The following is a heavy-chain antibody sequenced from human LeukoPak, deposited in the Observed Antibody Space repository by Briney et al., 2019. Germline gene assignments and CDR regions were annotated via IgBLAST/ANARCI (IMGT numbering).Heavy chain of an antibody. J-gene: IGHJ4*02. Sequence: SVKVSCKASGATFRDYALNWVRQAPGQGLEWMGVFIPILGTANSTQKFQDRVTITADISTNTAYMELSRLRSDDTAVYYCARDPYYYDSSGYVDWGQGTLVTVSS. CDR3: ARDPYYYDSSGYVD. V-gene: IGHV1-69*10. D-gene: IGHD3-22*01. CDR1: GATFRDYA. CDR2: FIPILGTA.